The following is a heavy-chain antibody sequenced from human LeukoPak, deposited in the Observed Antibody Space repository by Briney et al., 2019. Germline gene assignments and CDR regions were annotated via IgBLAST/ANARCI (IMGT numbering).Heavy chain of an antibody. CDR1: GFTFSSYW. CDR3: AKGYSGYVVNWFDP. V-gene: IGHV3-7*01. CDR2: IKQDGSEK. D-gene: IGHD5-12*01. J-gene: IGHJ5*02. Sequence: GGSLRLSCAASGFTFSSYWMSWVRQAPGKGLEWVANIKQDGSEKYYVDSVKGRFTISRDNAKNSLYLQMNSLRAEDTAVYYCAKGYSGYVVNWFDPWGQGTLVTVSS.